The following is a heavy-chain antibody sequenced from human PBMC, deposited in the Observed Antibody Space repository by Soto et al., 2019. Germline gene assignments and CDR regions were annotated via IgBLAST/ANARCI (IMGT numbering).Heavy chain of an antibody. CDR2: IIHIFGTA. CDR1: GGTFSSYA. V-gene: IGHV1-69*12. J-gene: IGHJ6*02. Sequence: QVQLVQSGAAVKKPGYSVKVSCKASGGTFSSYAISCVPQAPGQGLQWMGGIIHIFGTANYAQKFQGRVTITADESTSRDDMELRSLRSEDTVVYDCARSGGYCISTSCRYYYYGMDVWGRGATVTVCS. D-gene: IGHD2-2*01. CDR3: ARSGGYCISTSCRYYYYGMDV.